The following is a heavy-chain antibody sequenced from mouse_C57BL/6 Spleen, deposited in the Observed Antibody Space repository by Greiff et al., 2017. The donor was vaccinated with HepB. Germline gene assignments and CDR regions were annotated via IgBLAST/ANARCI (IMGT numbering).Heavy chain of an antibody. Sequence: VQLQESGPELVKPGASVKISCKASGYAFSSSWMNWVKQRPGKGLEWIGRIYPGDGDTNYNGKFKGKATLTADKSSSTAYMQLSSLTSEDSAVYFCARQGYYGNYFDVWGTGTTVTVSS. CDR1: GYAFSSSW. CDR3: ARQGYYGNYFDV. V-gene: IGHV1-82*01. J-gene: IGHJ1*03. CDR2: IYPGDGDT. D-gene: IGHD2-1*01.